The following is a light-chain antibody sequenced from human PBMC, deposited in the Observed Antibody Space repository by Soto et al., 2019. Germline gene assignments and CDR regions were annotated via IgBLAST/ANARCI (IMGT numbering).Light chain of an antibody. CDR1: NSNIGSND. Sequence: QSVLTQPPSVSAAPGQKVTISCSGSNSNIGSNDVSWYQQLPGTGPKLLIYDNNKRPSGIPDRFSGSRSGTSATLGITGLQTGDEADYYCGAWDSSLSAGGFGEGTKLTVL. J-gene: IGLJ2*01. V-gene: IGLV1-51*01. CDR2: DNN. CDR3: GAWDSSLSAGG.